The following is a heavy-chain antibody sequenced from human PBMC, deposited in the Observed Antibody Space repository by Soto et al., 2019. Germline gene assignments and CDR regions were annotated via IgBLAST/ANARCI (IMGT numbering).Heavy chain of an antibody. J-gene: IGHJ6*02. CDR3: AKDYTGYQYYYYGMDV. V-gene: IGHV3-30*18. Sequence: PGGSLRLSCAASGFTFSSYGMHWVRQAPGKGLEWVAVISYDGSNKYYADSVKGRFTISRDNSKNTLYLQMNSLRAEDTAVYYCAKDYTGYQYYYYGMDVWGQGTTVTVSS. CDR1: GFTFSSYG. D-gene: IGHD3-16*01. CDR2: ISYDGSNK.